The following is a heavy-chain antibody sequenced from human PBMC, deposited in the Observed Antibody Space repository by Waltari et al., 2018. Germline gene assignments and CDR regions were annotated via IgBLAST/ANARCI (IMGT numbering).Heavy chain of an antibody. CDR2: IKQDASEK. CDR3: ARGRLWGFDL. V-gene: IGHV3-7*04. Sequence: EEQLVEYGGGLVQPGGSVRLSCAASGSTFSSDWMCWVRQAPGKGLEWVANIKQDASEKHYVDSLKGRITVSRDNAKNSLYLDMDSLRAEDTAVYYCARGRLWGFDLWGQGTLVTVSS. J-gene: IGHJ4*02. CDR1: GSTFSSDW. D-gene: IGHD3-16*01.